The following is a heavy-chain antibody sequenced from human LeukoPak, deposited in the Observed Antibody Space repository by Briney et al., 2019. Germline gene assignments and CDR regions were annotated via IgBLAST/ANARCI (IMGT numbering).Heavy chain of an antibody. Sequence: GASVKVSCKASGGTFSSYAISWVRQAPGQGLEWMGGIIPIFGTANYAQKFQGRVTITADESTSTAYMELSSLRSEDTAVYYCAREVWDIVVGENWFDPWGQGTLVTVSS. J-gene: IGHJ5*02. CDR3: AREVWDIVVGENWFDP. D-gene: IGHD2-2*01. CDR2: IIPIFGTA. V-gene: IGHV1-69*13. CDR1: GGTFSSYA.